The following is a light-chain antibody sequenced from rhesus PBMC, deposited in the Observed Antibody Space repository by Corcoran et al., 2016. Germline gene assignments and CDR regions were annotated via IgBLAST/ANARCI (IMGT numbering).Light chain of an antibody. Sequence: DIPMTQSPSSLSASVGDRVTITCRASENVNHYLNWYQQKPGKAPKLLIYKASTLQRGVPSRFSGRGVGTDYTLTNSSLQPEDVATYYCQHGYGTPFGQGTKVEIK. V-gene: IGKV1-74*01. J-gene: IGKJ2*01. CDR1: ENVNHY. CDR2: KAS. CDR3: QHGYGTP.